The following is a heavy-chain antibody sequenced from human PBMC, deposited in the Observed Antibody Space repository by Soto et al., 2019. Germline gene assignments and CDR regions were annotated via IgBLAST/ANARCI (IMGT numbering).Heavy chain of an antibody. CDR2: ISSSSSYI. CDR3: ASLATAGLIYYYGMDV. CDR1: GFTFSSYS. J-gene: IGHJ6*02. V-gene: IGHV3-21*01. Sequence: GGSLRLSCAASGFTFSSYSMNWVRQAPGKGLEWVSSISSSSSYIYYADSVKGRFTISRDNAKNSLYLQMNSLRAEDTAVYYCASLATAGLIYYYGMDVWGQGTTVTVSS. D-gene: IGHD6-13*01.